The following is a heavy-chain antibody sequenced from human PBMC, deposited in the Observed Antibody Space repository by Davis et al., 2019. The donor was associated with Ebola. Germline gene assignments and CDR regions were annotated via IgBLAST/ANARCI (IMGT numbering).Heavy chain of an antibody. CDR2: IYYSGST. D-gene: IGHD2-8*02. J-gene: IGHJ6*02. CDR3: ATLYGYCTGGVCYEYGMDV. V-gene: IGHV4-59*11. CDR1: GGPTSPHH. Sequence: SETLSLTCTVPGGPTSPHHWSWIRQLPGQGLERIGYIYYSGSTNYNPSLKSRVTISVDTSKNQFSLKLSSVTAADTVVYYCATLYGYCTGGVCYEYGMDVWGQGTTVTVSS.